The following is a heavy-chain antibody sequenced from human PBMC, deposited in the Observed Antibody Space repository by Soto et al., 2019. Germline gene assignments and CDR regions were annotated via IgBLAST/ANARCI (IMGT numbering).Heavy chain of an antibody. CDR2: ISTYNGDT. Sequence: QVQLVQSGAEVKKPGASVKVSCKASGYTFTRSGISWVRQAPGQGLEWMGWISTYNGDTNYAQTFQGRVTMTTDTSXXTVHMEVRSLRSDDTAVYYCAREGVAPSYYYGMDVWGQGTPVTVSS. CDR3: AREGVAPSYYYGMDV. J-gene: IGHJ6*02. D-gene: IGHD5-12*01. V-gene: IGHV1-18*01. CDR1: GYTFTRSG.